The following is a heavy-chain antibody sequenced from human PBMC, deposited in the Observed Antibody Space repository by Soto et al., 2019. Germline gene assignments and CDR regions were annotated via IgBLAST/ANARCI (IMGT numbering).Heavy chain of an antibody. V-gene: IGHV3-23*01. D-gene: IGHD4-17*01. Sequence: GGSMRLSCAASGLSVSSYAMSWVRQAPGKGLEWVSTITGSGGYTYYADSVKGRLTISRDNSKNTLYLQMNSLRADDTAVFYSAKLRGTPVPPIDYWGQGTLVTVSS. J-gene: IGHJ4*02. CDR2: ITGSGGYT. CDR1: GLSVSSYA. CDR3: AKLRGTPVPPIDY.